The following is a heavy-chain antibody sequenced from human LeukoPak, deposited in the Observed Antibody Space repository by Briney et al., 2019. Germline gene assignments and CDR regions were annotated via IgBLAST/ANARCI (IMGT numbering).Heavy chain of an antibody. J-gene: IGHJ3*02. CDR1: GGTFSSYA. V-gene: IGHV1-69*04. CDR3: ARDGGYYDSSGNAFDI. CDR2: IIPILGIA. Sequence: SVKVSCKASGGTFSSYAISWVRQAPGQGLEWMGRIIPILGIANYAQKFQGRVTITADKSTSTAYMELSSLRSEDTAVYYCARDGGYYDSSGNAFDIWGQGTMVTVSS. D-gene: IGHD3-22*01.